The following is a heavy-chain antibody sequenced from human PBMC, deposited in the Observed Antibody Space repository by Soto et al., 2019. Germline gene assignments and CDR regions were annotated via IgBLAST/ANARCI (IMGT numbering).Heavy chain of an antibody. Sequence: ASVKVSCTASGYPFTSYGISWVRQAPGQGLEWMGWISAYNGNTNYAQKLQGRVTMTTDTSTSTAYMELRSLRSDDTAVYYCARDSLPPPGWTDSSGYYFFDYWGQVPLFTASS. CDR1: GYPFTSYG. J-gene: IGHJ4*02. CDR2: ISAYNGNT. D-gene: IGHD3-22*01. CDR3: ARDSLPPPGWTDSSGYYFFDY. V-gene: IGHV1-18*04.